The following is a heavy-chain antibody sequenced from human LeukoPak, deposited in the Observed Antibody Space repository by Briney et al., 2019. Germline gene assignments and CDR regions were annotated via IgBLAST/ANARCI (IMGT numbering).Heavy chain of an antibody. CDR3: ARDPRFLEWLGYFDY. CDR2: ISYDGSNK. Sequence: GGSLRLSCAASGFTFSSYAMHWVRRAPGKGLEWVAVISYDGSNKYYADSVKGRFTISRDNSKNTLYLQMNSLRAEDTAVYYCARDPRFLEWLGYFDYWGQGTLVTVSS. D-gene: IGHD3-3*01. CDR1: GFTFSSYA. J-gene: IGHJ4*02. V-gene: IGHV3-30-3*01.